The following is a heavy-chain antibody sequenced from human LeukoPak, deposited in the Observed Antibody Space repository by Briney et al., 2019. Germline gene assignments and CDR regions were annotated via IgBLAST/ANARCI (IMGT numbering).Heavy chain of an antibody. CDR3: ARGRRLVTPDY. CDR2: IYTSGST. Sequence: SETLSLTCTVSGGSISSYYWSWIRQPAGKGLEWIGRIYTSGSTNYNPSLKSRVTISLDTSKNQFSLKLSSVTAADTAVYYCARGRRLVTPDYWGQGTLVTVSS. V-gene: IGHV4-4*07. J-gene: IGHJ4*02. CDR1: GGSISSYY. D-gene: IGHD3-10*01.